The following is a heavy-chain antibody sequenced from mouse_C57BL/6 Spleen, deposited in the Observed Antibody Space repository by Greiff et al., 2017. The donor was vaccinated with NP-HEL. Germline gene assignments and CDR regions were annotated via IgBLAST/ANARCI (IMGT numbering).Heavy chain of an antibody. CDR1: GFTFSSYA. Sequence: EVQRVESGGGLVKPGGSLKLSCAASGFTFSSYAMSWVRQTPEKRLEWVATISDGGSYTYYPDNVKGRFTISRDNAKNNLYLQMSHLKSEDTAMYYCAREGDDIYYVCCDVWGTGTTVTVSS. D-gene: IGHD1-1*01. CDR2: ISDGGSYT. J-gene: IGHJ1*03. V-gene: IGHV5-4*01. CDR3: AREGDDIYYVCCDV.